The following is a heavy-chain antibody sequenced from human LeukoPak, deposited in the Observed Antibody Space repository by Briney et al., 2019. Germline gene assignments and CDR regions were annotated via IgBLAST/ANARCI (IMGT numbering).Heavy chain of an antibody. CDR1: GGTFSSYA. J-gene: IGHJ6*02. CDR3: ARDYIVVVTASPRYGMDV. Sequence: SVKVSCKASGGTFSSYAISWVRQAPGQGLEWMGRIIPILGIANYAQKFQGRVTITADKSTSTAYMELSSLRSEDTAVYYCARDYIVVVTASPRYGMDVWGQGTTVTVSS. D-gene: IGHD2-21*02. CDR2: IIPILGIA. V-gene: IGHV1-69*04.